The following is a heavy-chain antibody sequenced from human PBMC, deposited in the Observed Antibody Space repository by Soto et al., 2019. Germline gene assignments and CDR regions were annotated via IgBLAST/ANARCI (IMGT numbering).Heavy chain of an antibody. V-gene: IGHV1-18*01. CDR3: ATEAVAGTVFDY. CDR2: ISAYNGNT. J-gene: IGHJ4*02. CDR1: GYTFTSYG. Sequence: ASVKVSCKASGYTFTSYGISWVRRAPGQGLEWMGWISAYNGNTNYAQKLQGRVTMITDTSTSTAYMELRSLRSDDTAVYYCATEAVAGTVFDYWGQGTLVTVSS. D-gene: IGHD6-19*01.